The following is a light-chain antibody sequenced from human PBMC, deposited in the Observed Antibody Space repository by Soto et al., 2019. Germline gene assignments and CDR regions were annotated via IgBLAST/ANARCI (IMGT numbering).Light chain of an antibody. CDR2: EVS. J-gene: IGLJ1*01. CDR1: SSDVGSYNL. V-gene: IGLV2-23*02. Sequence: QSALTQPASVSGSPGQSITISCTGTSSDVGSYNLVSWYQQHPGKAPKVMIYEVSERPSGVSNRFSGSQSGNTASLTISGLQAEDEAEYYCCSYEGSSTPYVFGTGTKVTVL. CDR3: CSYEGSSTPYV.